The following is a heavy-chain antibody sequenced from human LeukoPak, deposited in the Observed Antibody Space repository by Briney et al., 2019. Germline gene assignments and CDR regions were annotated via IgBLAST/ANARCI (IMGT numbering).Heavy chain of an antibody. CDR2: ISSSSSYI. CDR1: GFTFSSYS. Sequence: GGSLRLSYAASGFTFSSYSMNWVRQAPGKGLEWVSSISSSSSYIYYADSVKGRLTISRDNAKNSLYLQMNSLRAEDTAVYYCARRVGMVITVAFDYWGQGTLVTVSS. J-gene: IGHJ4*02. CDR3: ARRVGMVITVAFDY. D-gene: IGHD3-3*01. V-gene: IGHV3-21*01.